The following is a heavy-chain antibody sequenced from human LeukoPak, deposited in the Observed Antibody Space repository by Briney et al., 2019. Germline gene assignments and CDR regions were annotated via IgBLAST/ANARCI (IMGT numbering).Heavy chain of an antibody. CDR3: ARRRDLMAVATPYYFDY. CDR2: INHSGST. Sequence: KTSETLSLTCAVYGGSFSGYYWSWIRQPPGKELKWIGEINHSGSTNYNPSLKSRVTISVDTSKNQFSLKLSSVTAADTAVYYCARRRDLMAVATPYYFDYWGQGTLVTVSS. J-gene: IGHJ4*02. V-gene: IGHV4-34*01. CDR1: GGSFSGYY. D-gene: IGHD6-19*01.